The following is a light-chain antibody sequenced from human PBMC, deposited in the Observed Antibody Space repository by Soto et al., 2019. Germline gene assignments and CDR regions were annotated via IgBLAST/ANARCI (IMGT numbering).Light chain of an antibody. CDR1: SSDVGSYNV. Sequence: QSVLTQPASVSGSPGQSITISCTGTSSDVGSYNVVSWYQQHPGKAPKLMIYEGSKRPSGVSNRFSGSKSGNTASLTISGLQAEDEDDYYCCSYAGSSTFAVFGGGTQLTVL. V-gene: IGLV2-23*03. CDR2: EGS. J-gene: IGLJ7*01. CDR3: CSYAGSSTFAV.